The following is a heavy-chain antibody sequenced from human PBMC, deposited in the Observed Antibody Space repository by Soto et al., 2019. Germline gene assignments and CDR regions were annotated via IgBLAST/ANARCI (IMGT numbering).Heavy chain of an antibody. Sequence: GESLKISCKGSGYSFTSYWIGWVRQMPGKGLEWMGIIYPGDSDTRYSPSFQGQVTISADKSISTAYLQWSSLRASDTAMYYCARRERLTTGIIDYWGQGTLVTVSS. V-gene: IGHV5-51*01. CDR3: ARRERLTTGIIDY. CDR2: IYPGDSDT. J-gene: IGHJ4*02. CDR1: GYSFTSYW. D-gene: IGHD1-20*01.